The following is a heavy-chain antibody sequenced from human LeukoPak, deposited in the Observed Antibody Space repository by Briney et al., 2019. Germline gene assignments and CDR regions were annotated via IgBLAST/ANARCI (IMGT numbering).Heavy chain of an antibody. V-gene: IGHV3-23*01. CDR1: GFTFSSYA. J-gene: IGHJ5*02. Sequence: GGSLRLSCAASGFTFSSYAMSWVRQAPGKGLEWVSAISGSGGSTYYADSVKGRFTISRDNAKNSLYLQMNSLRAEDTAVYYCASESSYNWFDPWGQGTLVTVSS. CDR3: ASESSYNWFDP. CDR2: ISGSGGST.